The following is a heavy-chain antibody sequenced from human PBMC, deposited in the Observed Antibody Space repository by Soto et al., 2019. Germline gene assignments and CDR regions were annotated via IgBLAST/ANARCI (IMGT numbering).Heavy chain of an antibody. CDR1: GYIFVNYG. V-gene: IGHV1-18*01. CDR2: ISPYSGNT. Sequence: QVQLVQSGDEVRKPGSSVKVSCKASGYIFVNYGIAWVRQAPGQGLEWMGWISPYSGNTHYASKGQGRLAMXTXTXXSTAYIDRRSLTSDDTAVYYCATVDQCVTPTRPDGWGPGAT. CDR3: ATVDQCVTPTRPDG. D-gene: IGHD3-16*02. J-gene: IGHJ6*02.